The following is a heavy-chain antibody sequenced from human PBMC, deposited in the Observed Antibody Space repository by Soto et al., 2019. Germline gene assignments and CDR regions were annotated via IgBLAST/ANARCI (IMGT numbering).Heavy chain of an antibody. CDR3: ARDRHCDSTCCYGL. D-gene: IGHD2-2*01. CDR1: GFSVSSNY. V-gene: IGHV3-66*01. CDR2: IYSGGDI. Sequence: EVHVVESGGGLVQPGGSLRLSCVASGFSVSSNYMRWLRQAPGKGLEWVSLIYSGGDIYYTESVKGRFTISTDSSKNTLYLQMNSRRVEDTAVYYWARDRHCDSTCCYGLWGQGTLVTISA. J-gene: IGHJ4*02.